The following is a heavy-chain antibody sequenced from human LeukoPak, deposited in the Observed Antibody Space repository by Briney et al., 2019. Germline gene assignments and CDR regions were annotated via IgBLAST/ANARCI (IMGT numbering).Heavy chain of an antibody. Sequence: SETLSLTCTVSGGSISSGTYYWSWIRQPPGKGLEWIGYIYYSGSTNYNPSLKSRVTISVDTTKNQFSLKLSSVTAADTAVYYCAGAGITNKDCSGGSCYSSWFDPWGQGTLVTVSS. CDR3: AGAGITNKDCSGGSCYSSWFDP. CDR1: GGSISSGTYY. CDR2: IYYSGST. J-gene: IGHJ5*02. V-gene: IGHV4-61*01. D-gene: IGHD2-15*01.